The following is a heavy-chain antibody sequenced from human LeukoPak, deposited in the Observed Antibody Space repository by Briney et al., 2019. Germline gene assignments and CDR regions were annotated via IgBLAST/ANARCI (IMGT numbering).Heavy chain of an antibody. CDR1: GFTFSSYS. CDR2: ISGSGGST. Sequence: GGSLRLSCAASGFTFSSYSMNWVSQAPGKRLEWVSAISGSGGSTYYADSVKGRFTISRDNSKNTLYLQMNSLRAEDTAVYYCAKDGLTYYDILTGYFYKYYFDHWGQGTLFTVSS. CDR3: AKDGLTYYDILTGYFYKYYFDH. D-gene: IGHD3-9*01. J-gene: IGHJ4*02. V-gene: IGHV3-23*01.